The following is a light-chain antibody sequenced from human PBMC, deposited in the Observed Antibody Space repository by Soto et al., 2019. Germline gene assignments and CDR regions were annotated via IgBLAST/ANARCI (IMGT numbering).Light chain of an antibody. CDR3: QVWDTSSNHVV. Sequence: SYELTQPPSMSVAPGKTARITCGGNNLGSESVHWYQQKPGQAPVLVFYSDTDRRSGIRERFSGSNSGNTATLTISGVEAGDEADYYCQVWDTSSNHVVFGGGTKLTVL. V-gene: IGLV3-21*01. J-gene: IGLJ2*01. CDR1: NLGSES. CDR2: SDT.